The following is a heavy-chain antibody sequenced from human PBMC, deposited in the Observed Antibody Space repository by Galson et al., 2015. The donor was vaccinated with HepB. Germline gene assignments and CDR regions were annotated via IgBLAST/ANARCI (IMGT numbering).Heavy chain of an antibody. Sequence: SETLSLTCAVSGDSISSSHWWNWVRQPPGKGLECIGEINHSGSTNYNPSLKSRVTISVDTSKNQFSLKLSSVTAADTAVYYCARGTYYDFWSGLGFDYWGQGTLVTVSS. CDR2: INHSGST. CDR1: GDSISSSHW. V-gene: IGHV4-4*02. D-gene: IGHD3-3*01. CDR3: ARGTYYDFWSGLGFDY. J-gene: IGHJ4*02.